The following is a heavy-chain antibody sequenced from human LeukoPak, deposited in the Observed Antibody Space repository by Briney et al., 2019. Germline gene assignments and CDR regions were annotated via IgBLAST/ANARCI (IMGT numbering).Heavy chain of an antibody. J-gene: IGHJ5*02. D-gene: IGHD1-26*01. CDR1: GYTLTELS. V-gene: IGHV1-24*01. CDR2: FDPEDGET. CDR3: ARDFGGSPSRYNWFDP. Sequence: GASVRVSCTVSGYTLTELSMHWVRQAPGKGLEWMGGFDPEDGETIYAQKFQGRVTMTEDTSTDTAYMELSSLRSEDTAVYYCARDFGGSPSRYNWFDPWGQGTLVTVSS.